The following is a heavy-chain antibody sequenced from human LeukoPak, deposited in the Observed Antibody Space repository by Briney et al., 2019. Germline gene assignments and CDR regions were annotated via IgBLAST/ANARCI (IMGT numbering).Heavy chain of an antibody. CDR2: IYHSGST. Sequence: SETLSLTCTVSGYSISSGYYWGWIRQPPGKGLEWIGSIYHSGSTYYNPSLKSRVTISVDTSKNQFSLKLSSVAAADTAVYYCARDIAVAGSPIPYYFDYWGQGTLVTVSS. CDR1: GYSISSGYY. V-gene: IGHV4-38-2*02. J-gene: IGHJ4*02. CDR3: ARDIAVAGSPIPYYFDY. D-gene: IGHD6-19*01.